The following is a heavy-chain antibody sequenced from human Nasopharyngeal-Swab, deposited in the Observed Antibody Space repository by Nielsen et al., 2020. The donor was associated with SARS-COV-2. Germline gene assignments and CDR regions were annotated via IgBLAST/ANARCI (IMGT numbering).Heavy chain of an antibody. D-gene: IGHD4-23*01. Sequence: ASVKVSCKAYGYSFISYAIHWVRQAPGQGLEWMGWIDGCNGNTNYSQKFQGRLTITRDTSASTAYMELSSLISEDTAFYFCASTSVTRADPFDIWGQGTVVTVSS. CDR3: ASTSVTRADPFDI. V-gene: IGHV1-3*01. CDR2: IDGCNGNT. J-gene: IGHJ3*02. CDR1: GYSFISYA.